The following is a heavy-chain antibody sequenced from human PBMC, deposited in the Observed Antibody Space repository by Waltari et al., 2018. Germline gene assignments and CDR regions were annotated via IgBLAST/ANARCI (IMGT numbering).Heavy chain of an antibody. CDR1: GYPLHDAW. CDR3: VRESYGNDI. J-gene: IGHJ4*02. V-gene: IGHV3-15*01. CDR2: IKREVDGGTA. Sequence: QLVQSGGGLVRPGESLRLACVGSGYPLHDAWMSWVRQAPAKGLEWVGRIKREVDGGTAEYIESVKDRFTISRDDSKNTLYLQMNSLKSEDSAVYFCVRESYGNDIWGQGTLVTVSS. D-gene: IGHD4-17*01.